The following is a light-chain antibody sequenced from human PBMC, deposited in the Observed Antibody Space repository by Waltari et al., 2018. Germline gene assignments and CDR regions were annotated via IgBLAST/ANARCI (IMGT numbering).Light chain of an antibody. CDR3: QQSYSTPRT. Sequence: DIQMTQPPSSLSASVGARVPITCRASQSISSYLNWYQQKPGKAPKLLIYAASSLQSGVPSRFSGSGSGTDFTLTISSLQPEDFATYYCQQSYSTPRTFGQGTKVEIK. CDR2: AAS. V-gene: IGKV1-39*01. J-gene: IGKJ1*01. CDR1: QSISSY.